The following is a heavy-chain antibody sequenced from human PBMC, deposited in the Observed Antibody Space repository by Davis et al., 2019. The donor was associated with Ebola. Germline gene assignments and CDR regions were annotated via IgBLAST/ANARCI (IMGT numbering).Heavy chain of an antibody. CDR1: GYSLTSYW. J-gene: IGHJ4*02. V-gene: IGHV5-51*01. Sequence: PAGSLTLSCKGSGYSLTSYWIGCVRQMPGKGLEWMGITYPGDSDTRYSPSFQGQVTTSANKSISTAYLQWSSLKASDTAMYYGARTTIYGDTIDYWGQGTLVTVSS. CDR2: TYPGDSDT. CDR3: ARTTIYGDTIDY. D-gene: IGHD4-17*01.